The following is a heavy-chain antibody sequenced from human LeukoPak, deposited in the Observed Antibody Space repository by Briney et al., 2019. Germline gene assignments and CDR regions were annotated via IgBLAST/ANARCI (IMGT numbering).Heavy chain of an antibody. V-gene: IGHV4-59*01. J-gene: IGHJ3*02. CDR1: GGSISSYY. CDR3: ARYSGSYPHDAFDI. Sequence: SETLSLTCTVSGGSISSYYWRWIRQPPGKGLEWIGYIYYSGSTSYNPSLKSRVTISVDTSKNHFSLKLSSVTAADTAVYYCARYSGSYPHDAFDIWGQGTMVTVSS. CDR2: IYYSGST. D-gene: IGHD1-26*01.